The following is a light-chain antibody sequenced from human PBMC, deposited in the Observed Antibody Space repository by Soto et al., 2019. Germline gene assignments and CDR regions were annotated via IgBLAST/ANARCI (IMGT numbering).Light chain of an antibody. CDR1: NIGSKS. J-gene: IGLJ1*01. CDR3: QVRDSTVHYV. V-gene: IGLV3-21*02. Sequence: SYELTQPPSVSVAPGQTARITCEGHNIGSKSVHWYQLRPGQAPVVVVYDDTDRPSGIPERFSGSNSGNTATLTITRVEAGDGAGYYCQVRDSTVHYVFGTGTNVTVL. CDR2: DDT.